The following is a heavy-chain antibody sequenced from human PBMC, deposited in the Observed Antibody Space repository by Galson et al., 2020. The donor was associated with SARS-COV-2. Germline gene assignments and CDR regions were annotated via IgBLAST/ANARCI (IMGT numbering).Heavy chain of an antibody. V-gene: IGHV3-30*02. D-gene: IGHD4-4*01. CDR2: IHYDGAYI. Sequence: GESLKISCAASGFSFSNYGMHWVRQVPDKGPEWVAYIHYDGAYIHYGDSVKGRFTISRDNSKNTLYLQMNSLRPADTAIYYCARDLVYSSDSWGQGTLVVVSS. CDR1: GFSFSNYG. J-gene: IGHJ4*02. CDR3: ARDLVYSSDS.